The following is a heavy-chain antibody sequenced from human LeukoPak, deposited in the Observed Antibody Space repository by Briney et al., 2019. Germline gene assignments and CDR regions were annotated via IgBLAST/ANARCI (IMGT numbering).Heavy chain of an antibody. V-gene: IGHV4-34*01. CDR1: GGSFSGYY. CDR3: ARGLHIVVVVAATHPFDY. Sequence: SETLSLTCAVYGGSFSGYYWSWIRQPPGKGLEWIGEINRSGSTNYNPSLKSRVTISVDTSKNQFSLKLSSVTAADTAVYYCARGLHIVVVVAATHPFDYWGQGTLVTVSS. J-gene: IGHJ4*02. D-gene: IGHD2-15*01. CDR2: INRSGST.